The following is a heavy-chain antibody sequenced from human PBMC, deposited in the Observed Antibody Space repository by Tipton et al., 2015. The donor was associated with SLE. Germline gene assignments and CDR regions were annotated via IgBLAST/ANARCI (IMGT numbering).Heavy chain of an antibody. CDR2: MYGSGSPT. J-gene: IGHJ4*02. Sequence: TLSLTCTVSGDSFSSYYWSWIRQPAGKGPEWIGRMYGSGSPTHYNPSLESRVTMSVDTSQKQFSLKLTSVTAADTAVYYCARIRPGHGDPFDFWGQGALVTVSS. D-gene: IGHD3-3*01. CDR1: GDSFSSYY. V-gene: IGHV4-4*07. CDR3: ARIRPGHGDPFDF.